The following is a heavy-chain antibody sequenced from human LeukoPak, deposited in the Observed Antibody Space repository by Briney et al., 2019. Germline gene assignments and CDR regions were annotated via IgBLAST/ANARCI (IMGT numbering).Heavy chain of an antibody. CDR2: ISGSGGST. V-gene: IGHV3-23*01. CDR3: ANPPYSSSWSAKGYYFDY. D-gene: IGHD6-13*01. CDR1: GFTFSSYA. Sequence: GGSLRLSCAASGFTFSSYAMSWVRQAPGKGLEWVSAISGSGGSTYYADSVKGRFTISRDNSKNTLYLQMNSLRAEDTAVYYCANPPYSSSWSAKGYYFDYWGQGTLVTVSS. J-gene: IGHJ4*02.